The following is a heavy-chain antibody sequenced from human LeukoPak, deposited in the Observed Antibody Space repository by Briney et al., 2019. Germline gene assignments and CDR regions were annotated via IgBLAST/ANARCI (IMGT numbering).Heavy chain of an antibody. CDR3: ARRLPDSSGWYQSFYFDY. CDR1: GGSISSGGYS. V-gene: IGHV4-30-2*01. CDR2: IYHSGST. D-gene: IGHD6-19*01. J-gene: IGHJ4*02. Sequence: SSQTLSLTCAVSGGSISSGGYSWSWIRQPPGKGLEWIGYIYHSGSTYYNPSLKSRVTISVDRSKNQFSLKLSSVTAADTAVYYCARRLPDSSGWYQSFYFDYWGQGTLVTVSS.